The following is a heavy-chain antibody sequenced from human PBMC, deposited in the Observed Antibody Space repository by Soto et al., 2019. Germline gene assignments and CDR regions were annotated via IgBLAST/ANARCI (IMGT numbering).Heavy chain of an antibody. CDR2: IYPGGSDT. V-gene: IGHV5-51*01. Sequence: GESLKISCKGSGYSFTSYWIGWVRQIPGKSLEWMWIIYPGGSDTRYSPTFQGQVTLSADKSISTAYLQWSSLKASDTAMYYCARHYCSSTSCYPVYYYYYGMDVWGQGTTVTVSS. CDR3: ARHYCSSTSCYPVYYYYYGMDV. D-gene: IGHD2-2*01. CDR1: GYSFTSYW. J-gene: IGHJ6*02.